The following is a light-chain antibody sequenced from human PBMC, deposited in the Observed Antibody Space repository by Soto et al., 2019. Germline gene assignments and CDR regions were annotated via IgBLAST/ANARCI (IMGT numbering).Light chain of an antibody. CDR1: SSDVGSYNL. J-gene: IGLJ1*01. V-gene: IGLV2-23*02. Sequence: QSALTQPASVSGSPGQSITISCTGTSSDVGSYNLVSWYQQHPGKAPKLMIYVVNKRPSGVSNRFSGSKSGNTASLTISGLQAEDEADYYCCSYAGISTFYVFGTGTKLTVL. CDR3: CSYAGISTFYV. CDR2: VVN.